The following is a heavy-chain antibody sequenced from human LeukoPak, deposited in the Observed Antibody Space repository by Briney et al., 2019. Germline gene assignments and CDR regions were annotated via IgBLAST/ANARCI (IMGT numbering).Heavy chain of an antibody. Sequence: HPGGSLRLSCVASGFTLSSYAVSWVRQAPGKGLQWVSSLGISGDYAWYAGSVKGRFSISRDNSKNTLFLQMNSLRAEDTAFYYCARSGYSSSWYMFWGQGSLVTVSS. D-gene: IGHD6-13*01. CDR3: ARSGYSSSWYMF. V-gene: IGHV3-23*01. J-gene: IGHJ4*02. CDR2: LGISGDYA. CDR1: GFTLSSYA.